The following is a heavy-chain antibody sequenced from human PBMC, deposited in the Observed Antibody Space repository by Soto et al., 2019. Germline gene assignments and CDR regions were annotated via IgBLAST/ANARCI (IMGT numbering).Heavy chain of an antibody. J-gene: IGHJ6*02. D-gene: IGHD3-16*01. CDR1: GGSMNNYY. V-gene: IGHV4-59*01. CDR2: IYYSGST. CDR3: ARDGGLDGMDV. Sequence: SETLSLTCTVSGGSMNNYYCSWIRQPPGKGLEWIGNIYYSGSTTYNPSLKSRVTISVDTSKKQFSLKLNSVTAADTAVYYCARDGGLDGMDVWGQGTTVTVSS.